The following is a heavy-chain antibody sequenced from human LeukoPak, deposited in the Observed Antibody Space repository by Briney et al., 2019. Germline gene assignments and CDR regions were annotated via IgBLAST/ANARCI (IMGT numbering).Heavy chain of an antibody. D-gene: IGHD4-23*01. V-gene: IGHV3-30-3*01. Sequence: PGRSLRLSCVASGFTFSSYAMRWVRQAPGKGLEWVAVISYDGSNKYYADSVKGRFTISRDNSKNTLYLQMNSLRAEDTAVYYCASSFTVVTSSDYWGQGTLVTVSS. CDR2: ISYDGSNK. CDR3: ASSFTVVTSSDY. CDR1: GFTFSSYA. J-gene: IGHJ4*02.